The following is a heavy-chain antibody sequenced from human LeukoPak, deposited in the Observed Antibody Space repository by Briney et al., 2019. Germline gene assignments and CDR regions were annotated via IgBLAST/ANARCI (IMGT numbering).Heavy chain of an antibody. V-gene: IGHV4-39*01. Sequence: SETLSLTCTVSGGSINGSSYYWGWIRQPPGKGLEWIGSIYYNGSTYYNPSLKSRVTISVDTSKNQFSLKLSSVTAADTAVYYCARQGGDKPLDYWGQGTLVTVSS. CDR3: ARQGGDKPLDY. CDR2: IYYNGST. D-gene: IGHD3-10*01. J-gene: IGHJ4*02. CDR1: GGSINGSSYY.